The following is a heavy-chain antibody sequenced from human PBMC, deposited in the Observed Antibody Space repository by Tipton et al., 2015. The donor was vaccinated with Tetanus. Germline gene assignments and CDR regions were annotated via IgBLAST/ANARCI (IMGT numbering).Heavy chain of an antibody. V-gene: IGHV4-30-4*01. D-gene: IGHD3-16*02. CDR3: ARGRHDYVWGSYRS. CDR1: GGSISSGDYY. J-gene: IGHJ4*02. CDR2: IYYSGST. Sequence: TLSLTCTVSGGSISSGDYYWSWIRQPPGKGLEWIGYIYYSGSTYYNPSLKSRVTISVDTSKNQFSLKLSSVTAADTAVYYCARGRHDYVWGSYRSWGQGTLVTVSS.